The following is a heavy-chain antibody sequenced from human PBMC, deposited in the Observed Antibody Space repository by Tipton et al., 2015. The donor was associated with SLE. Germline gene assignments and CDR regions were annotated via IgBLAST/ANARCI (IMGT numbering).Heavy chain of an antibody. CDR2: INPKSGGT. J-gene: IGHJ4*02. CDR1: GYRFIDYY. CDR3: ATNGGQLWLEGGFDY. Sequence: QLVQSGPEVKKPGASVKVSCKASGYRFIDYYMHWVRQAPGQGLEWMGWINPKSGGTNYAQKFLGRVTMTGDTSISTAYMEVRRLTPDDTAVYYCATNGGQLWLEGGFDYWGQGSLVSVSS. D-gene: IGHD5-18*01. V-gene: IGHV1-2*02.